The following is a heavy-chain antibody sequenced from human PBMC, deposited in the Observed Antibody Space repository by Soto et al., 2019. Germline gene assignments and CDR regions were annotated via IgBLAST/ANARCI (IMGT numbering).Heavy chain of an antibody. CDR2: ISSSSTYI. CDR1: GFTFSSYS. Sequence: GGSLRLSCAASGFTFSSYSMNWVRQAPGKGLQWVSSISSSSTYIYYADSVKGRFAISRDNAKNSLYLQMNSLRAEDTAVYYCARGTNYYDSSVYYGYWGQGTLVTVSS. D-gene: IGHD3-22*01. CDR3: ARGTNYYDSSVYYGY. V-gene: IGHV3-21*01. J-gene: IGHJ4*02.